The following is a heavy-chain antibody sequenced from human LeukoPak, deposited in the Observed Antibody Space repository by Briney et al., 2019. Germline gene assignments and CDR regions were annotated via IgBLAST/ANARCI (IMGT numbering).Heavy chain of an antibody. J-gene: IGHJ5*02. Sequence: GGSLRLSCAASGFAFNTYTMNWVRQAPGEGLEWVSSISGSSTYIYYSDSLKGRFTISRENARTSLYLQMTSLRAEDTAVYYCVALAGDHPYNWLDPWGQGTLVTVSS. CDR1: GFAFNTYT. CDR2: ISGSSTYI. CDR3: VALAGDHPYNWLDP. V-gene: IGHV3-21*01.